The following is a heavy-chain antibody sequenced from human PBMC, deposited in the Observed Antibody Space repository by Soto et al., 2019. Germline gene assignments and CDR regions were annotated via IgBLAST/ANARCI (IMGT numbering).Heavy chain of an antibody. J-gene: IGHJ6*02. CDR1: GYSFTTYW. Sequence: PGESLKISCTTSGYSFTTYWINWVRQMPGKGLEWMGKIDPGGSDTTYSPSFQGHVTISLDKSITAAYLQWSSLKASDTAMYYCARVGHDYSNSGMDVWGQGTTVTVS. CDR3: ARVGHDYSNSGMDV. CDR2: IDPGGSDT. D-gene: IGHD4-4*01. V-gene: IGHV5-10-1*01.